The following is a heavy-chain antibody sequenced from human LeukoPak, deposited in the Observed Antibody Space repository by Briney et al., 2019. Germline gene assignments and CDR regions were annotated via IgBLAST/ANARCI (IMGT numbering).Heavy chain of an antibody. CDR3: ARAPPYSSSYLNDY. V-gene: IGHV4-59*01. D-gene: IGHD6-6*01. CDR1: GGSISSYY. J-gene: IGHJ4*02. CDR2: IYYSGST. Sequence: PSETLSLTCTVSGGSISSYYWSWIRQPPGKGLEWIGYIYYSGSTNYNPSLESRVTISVDTSKNQFSLKLSSVTAADTAVYYCARAPPYSSSYLNDYWGQGTLVTVSS.